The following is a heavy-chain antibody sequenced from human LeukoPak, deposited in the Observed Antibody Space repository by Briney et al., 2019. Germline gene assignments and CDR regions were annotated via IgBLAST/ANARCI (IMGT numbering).Heavy chain of an antibody. V-gene: IGHV3-11*01. Sequence: KTGGSLRLSCAASGFTFSDCYMSWIRQAPGKGLEWVSYISSSGSTIYYADSVKGRFTISRDNAKNSLYLQMNSLRAEDTAVYYCARDAIIAAAGPNWFDPWGQGTLVTVSS. CDR1: GFTFSDCY. J-gene: IGHJ5*02. D-gene: IGHD6-13*01. CDR3: ARDAIIAAAGPNWFDP. CDR2: ISSSGSTI.